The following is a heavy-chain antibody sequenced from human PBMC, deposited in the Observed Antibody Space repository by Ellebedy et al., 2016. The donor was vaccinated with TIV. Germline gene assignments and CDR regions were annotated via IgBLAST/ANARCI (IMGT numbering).Heavy chain of an antibody. CDR1: GYTFSSNY. D-gene: IGHD5-12*01. CDR2: TDPSGGST. V-gene: IGHV1-46*01. CDR3: ARRSSAYALDY. J-gene: IGHJ4*02. Sequence: AASVKVSCKASGYTFSSNYMHWVRQAPGQGLEWMGLTDPSGGSTNYAQKFQGRVTMTRDTSTSTVYMELSSLRAEDTAVYYCARRSSAYALDYWGQGTLVTVSS.